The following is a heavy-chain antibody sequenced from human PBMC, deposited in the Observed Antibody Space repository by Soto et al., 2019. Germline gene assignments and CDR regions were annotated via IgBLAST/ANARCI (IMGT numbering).Heavy chain of an antibody. CDR1: GFTFSSYA. CDR3: AKDSPHIGIVVVITTAFDI. J-gene: IGHJ3*02. Sequence: GSLRLSCAASGFTFSSYAMSWVRQAPGKGLEWVSAISGSGGSTYYADSVKGRFTISRDNSKNTLYLQMNSLRAEDTAVYYCAKDSPHIGIVVVITTAFDIWGQGTMVTVSS. V-gene: IGHV3-23*01. D-gene: IGHD3-22*01. CDR2: ISGSGGST.